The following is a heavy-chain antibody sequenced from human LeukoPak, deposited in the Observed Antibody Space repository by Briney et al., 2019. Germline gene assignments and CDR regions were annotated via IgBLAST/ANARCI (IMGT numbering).Heavy chain of an antibody. CDR1: GGSISSSSYC. J-gene: IGHJ4*02. Sequence: SETLSLTCTVSGGSISSSSYCWGWIRQPPGKGLEWIGSIYYTANTYYNSSLKSRVTISVDTSKNQFSLKLSSVTAADSAVYYCARRDHYDSSGYFDYWGQGTLVTVSS. V-gene: IGHV4-39*01. D-gene: IGHD3-22*01. CDR3: ARRDHYDSSGYFDY. CDR2: IYYTANT.